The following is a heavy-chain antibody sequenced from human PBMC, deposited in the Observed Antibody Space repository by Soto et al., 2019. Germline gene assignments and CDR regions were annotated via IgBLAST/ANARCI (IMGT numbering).Heavy chain of an antibody. Sequence: SVKVSCKTSGFTFSTSAVHWVRQARGHRLQWIGWIDVGSGNANYAQMLQERVTISRDMSTSTAYMELTSVTAADTAVYYCARHAVHSSGFTDYWGQGTLVPVSS. CDR3: ARHAVHSSGFTDY. CDR2: IDVGSGNA. D-gene: IGHD6-19*01. V-gene: IGHV1-58*01. CDR1: GFTFSTSA. J-gene: IGHJ4*02.